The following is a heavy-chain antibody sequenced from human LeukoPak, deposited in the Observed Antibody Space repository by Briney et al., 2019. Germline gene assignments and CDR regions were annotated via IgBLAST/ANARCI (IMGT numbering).Heavy chain of an antibody. Sequence: GGSPRLSCAASGFTFSSYSMNWVRQSPGKGLEWVSYISSSGSTIYYADSVKGRFTISRDNAKNSLYLQMNSLRAEDTAVYYCAELGITMIGGVWGKGTTVTISS. CDR1: GFTFSSYS. CDR3: AELGITMIGGV. J-gene: IGHJ6*04. CDR2: ISSSGSTI. V-gene: IGHV3-48*04. D-gene: IGHD3-10*02.